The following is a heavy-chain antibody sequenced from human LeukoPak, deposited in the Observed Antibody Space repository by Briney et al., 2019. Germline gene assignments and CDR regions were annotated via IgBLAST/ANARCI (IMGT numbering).Heavy chain of an antibody. Sequence: GRSLRLSCAASGFTFSSYGMHWVRQAPGKGLEWVAVISYDGSNKYYADSVKGRFTISRDNSKNTLYLQMNSLRAEDTAVYYCAKGEYYDYVWGSYRYTSPYYFDYWGQGTLVTVSS. J-gene: IGHJ4*02. V-gene: IGHV3-30*18. CDR3: AKGEYYDYVWGSYRYTSPYYFDY. CDR2: ISYDGSNK. CDR1: GFTFSSYG. D-gene: IGHD3-16*02.